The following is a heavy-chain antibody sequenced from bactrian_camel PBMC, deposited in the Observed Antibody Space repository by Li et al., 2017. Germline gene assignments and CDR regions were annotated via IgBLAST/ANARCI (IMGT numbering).Heavy chain of an antibody. D-gene: IGHD2*01. CDR2: LWIGGATT. V-gene: IGHV3S1*01. Sequence: QVQLVESGGGSVQAGGSLRLSCAASGYTYKRNCMGWFRQRPGKDRERLATLWIGGATTTYADSVKGRFIITRDKAKDTLYLLMNSLKPEDTAMYYCASESLPCAYDAQFGFWGQGTQVTVS. CDR1: GYTYKRNC. CDR3: ASESLPCAYDAQFGF. J-gene: IGHJ6*01.